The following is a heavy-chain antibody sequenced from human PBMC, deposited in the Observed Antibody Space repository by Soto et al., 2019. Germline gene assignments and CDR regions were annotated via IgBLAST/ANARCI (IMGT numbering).Heavy chain of an antibody. CDR1: GYTFTSYG. D-gene: IGHD3-3*01. CDR2: ISAYNGNT. J-gene: IGHJ6*03. Sequence: ASVKVSCKASGYTFTSYGISWVRQAPGQGLEWMGWISAYNGNTNYAQKLQGRVTMTTDTSTSTAYMELRSPRSDDTAVYYCARERLSGSKNYYYYYYMDVWGKGTTVTVSS. CDR3: ARERLSGSKNYYYYYYMDV. V-gene: IGHV1-18*01.